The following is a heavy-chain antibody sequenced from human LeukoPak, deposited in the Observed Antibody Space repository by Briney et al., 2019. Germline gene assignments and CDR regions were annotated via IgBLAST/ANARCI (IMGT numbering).Heavy chain of an antibody. D-gene: IGHD3-10*01. CDR2: IYYSGST. CDR3: ARDGSGSYYGSYYYGMDV. J-gene: IGHJ6*02. CDR1: GGSISSYY. Sequence: NPSETLSLTCTVSGGSISSYYWSWIRQPPGKGPEWIGYIYYSGSTNYNPSLKSRVTISVDTSKNQFSLKLSSVTAADTAVYYCARDGSGSYYGSYYYGMDVWGQGTTVTVSS. V-gene: IGHV4-59*01.